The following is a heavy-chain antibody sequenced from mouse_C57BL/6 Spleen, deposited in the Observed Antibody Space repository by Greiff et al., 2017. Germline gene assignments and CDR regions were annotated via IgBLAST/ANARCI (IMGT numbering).Heavy chain of an antibody. CDR3: ARLRLRSSPGAIDY. J-gene: IGHJ4*01. CDR1: GYAFSSYW. Sequence: QVQLQQSGAELVKPGASVKISCKASGYAFSSYWMNWVKQRPGKGLEWIGQIYPGDGDTNYNGKFKGKATLTAEKSSSTAYMQLSSLTSEDSAVYFCARLRLRSSPGAIDYWGQGTSVTVSS. D-gene: IGHD1-1*01. CDR2: IYPGDGDT. V-gene: IGHV1-80*01.